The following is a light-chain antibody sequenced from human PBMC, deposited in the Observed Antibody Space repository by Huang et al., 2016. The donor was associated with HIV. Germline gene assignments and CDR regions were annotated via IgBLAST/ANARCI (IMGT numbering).Light chain of an antibody. CDR1: QPIFYNSNGQNY. J-gene: IGKJ3*01. V-gene: IGKV4-1*01. CDR2: WAS. Sequence: DVVLSQSPDYLPVSLGARATVNCRSSQPIFYNSNGQNYLAWYQQKAGQPPKLLVYWASTRAPGVPDRFSGTGSGTDFTLTINNLQAEDAAVYYCQQYYFSPRTFGPGTKVDI. CDR3: QQYYFSPRT.